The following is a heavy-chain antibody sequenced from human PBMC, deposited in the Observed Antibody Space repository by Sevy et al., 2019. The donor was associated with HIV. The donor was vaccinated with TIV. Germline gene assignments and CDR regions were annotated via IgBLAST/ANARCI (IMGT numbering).Heavy chain of an antibody. CDR2: IKEDGSAK. D-gene: IGHD3-22*01. V-gene: IGHV3-7*01. Sequence: GGSLRLSCAASGFTFSSYWMTWVRQAPGKGLEWVGNIKEDGSAKYYVDSVKGRFTIPRDNAKNSLYLQMNSLRAEDTALYYCARELIDSSGYYTADFWGLGTLVTVSS. CDR1: GFTFSSYW. J-gene: IGHJ4*02. CDR3: ARELIDSSGYYTADF.